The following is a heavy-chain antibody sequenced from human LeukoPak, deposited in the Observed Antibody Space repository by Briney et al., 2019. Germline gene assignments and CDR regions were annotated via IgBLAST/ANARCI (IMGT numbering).Heavy chain of an antibody. V-gene: IGHV4-59*01. CDR1: GGSISNYY. CDR2: IYYSGNT. Sequence: SETLSLTCTVSGGSISNYYWSWIRQPPGKGLEWIGDIYYSGNTNYNPSLKSRVTISVDTSKNQFSLKLSSVTAADTAVYYCVRENYSSGWYGIIDYWGQGTLVTVSS. CDR3: VRENYSSGWYGIIDY. D-gene: IGHD6-19*01. J-gene: IGHJ4*02.